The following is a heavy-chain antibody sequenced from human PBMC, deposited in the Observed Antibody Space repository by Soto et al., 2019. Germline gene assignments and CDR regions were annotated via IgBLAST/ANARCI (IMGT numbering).Heavy chain of an antibody. D-gene: IGHD3-10*01. J-gene: IGHJ5*02. V-gene: IGHV1-69*01. CDR1: GGTFSSYA. Sequence: QVQLVQSGAEVKKPGSSVKVSCKASGGTFSSYAISWVRQAPGQGLEWMGGIIPIFGTANYAQKFQGRVTITADESTSTAYMELSSLRSADTAVYYCARGITMVRGNPGGFDPWGQGTLVTVSS. CDR3: ARGITMVRGNPGGFDP. CDR2: IIPIFGTA.